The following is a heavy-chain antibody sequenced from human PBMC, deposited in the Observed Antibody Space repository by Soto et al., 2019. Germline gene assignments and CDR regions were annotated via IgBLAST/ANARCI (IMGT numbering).Heavy chain of an antibody. D-gene: IGHD3-10*01. CDR1: GYTFSNYD. CDR3: ARGPGDLGYFDY. V-gene: IGHV1-8*01. CDR2: MNPYNGNT. J-gene: IGHJ4*02. Sequence: QVQLVQSGAEVKKPGASVKVSCRASGYTFSNYDINWVRQAPGQGLEWMGWMNPYNGNTGYAQNFQGRVTMTRNTSISTAYMELGSLSSEDTAIYYCARGPGDLGYFDYWGQGALVNVSS.